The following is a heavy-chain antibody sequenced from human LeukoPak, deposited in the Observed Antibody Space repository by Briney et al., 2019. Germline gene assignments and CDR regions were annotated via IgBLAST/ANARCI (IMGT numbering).Heavy chain of an antibody. D-gene: IGHD2-15*01. CDR2: ISSSGSNI. J-gene: IGHJ4*02. CDR3: AGALMVAAFDS. V-gene: IGHV3-11*01. CDR1: GARFSDHY. Sequence: GGSLRPSCAASGARFSDHYMSWIRQAPGKGLEWISYISSSGSNIHYADSMRGRVTISRDNANNSLTLHMSSLRAEDTAVYYCAGALMVAAFDSWGQGTLVTVSS.